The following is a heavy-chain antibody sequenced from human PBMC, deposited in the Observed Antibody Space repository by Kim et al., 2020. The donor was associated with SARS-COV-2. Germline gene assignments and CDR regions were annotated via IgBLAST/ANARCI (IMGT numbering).Heavy chain of an antibody. Sequence: GGSLRLSCAASGFTFSSYGMHWVRQAPGKRLEWVAVISYDGSNKYYADSVKGRFTISRDNSKNTLYLQMNSLRAEDTAVYYCAKEESGDYAWYFDLWGRG. J-gene: IGHJ2*01. CDR3: AKEESGDYAWYFDL. CDR1: GFTFSSYG. D-gene: IGHD4-17*01. CDR2: ISYDGSNK. V-gene: IGHV3-30*18.